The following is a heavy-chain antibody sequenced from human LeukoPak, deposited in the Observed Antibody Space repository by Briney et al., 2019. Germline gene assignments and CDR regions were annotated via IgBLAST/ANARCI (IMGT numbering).Heavy chain of an antibody. Sequence: SETLSLTCAVYGGSFRGYYWSWIRQPPGKGLEWIGEINHSGSTNYNPSLKSRVSISVDTSKKQCSLKLSSVTAADTAVYYCARGGGDYWYFDLWGRGTLVTVSS. CDR3: ARGGGDYWYFDL. CDR1: GGSFRGYY. J-gene: IGHJ2*01. D-gene: IGHD2-21*01. V-gene: IGHV4-34*01. CDR2: INHSGST.